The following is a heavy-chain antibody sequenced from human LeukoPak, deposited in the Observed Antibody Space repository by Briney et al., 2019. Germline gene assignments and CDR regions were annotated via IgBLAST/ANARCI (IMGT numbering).Heavy chain of an antibody. CDR2: IKQDGSEK. V-gene: IGHV3-7*01. D-gene: IGHD2-2*01. J-gene: IGHJ4*02. Sequence: PGGSLRLSCAASGFTFSSYWMSWVRQAPGKGLEWVANIKQDGSEKYYVDSVKGRFTISRDNARNSLYLQMNSLRVEDTAVYYCAGYCSSTSCHMRRDYWGQGTLVTVSS. CDR1: GFTFSSYW. CDR3: AGYCSSTSCHMRRDY.